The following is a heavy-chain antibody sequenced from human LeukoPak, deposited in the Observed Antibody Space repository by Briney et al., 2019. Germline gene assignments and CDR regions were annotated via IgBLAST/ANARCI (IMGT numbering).Heavy chain of an antibody. CDR2: ISSSSSYI. CDR3: ARGEQLVNG. V-gene: IGHV3-21*01. CDR1: GFTFSRYS. D-gene: IGHD6-13*01. Sequence: GSLRLSCAASGFTFSRYSINWVRQAPGKGLEWVSSISSSSSYIYYAEPVKGRFTVFRDNAKNSLYLQMNSLRAEDTAVYYCARGEQLVNGWGQGTLVTVSS. J-gene: IGHJ4*02.